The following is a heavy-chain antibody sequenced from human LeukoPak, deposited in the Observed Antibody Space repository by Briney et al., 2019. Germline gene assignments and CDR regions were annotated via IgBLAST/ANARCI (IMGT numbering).Heavy chain of an antibody. CDR1: GFSFSSYA. Sequence: PWGSLRLSCAASGFSFSSYAMSWVRQAPGKGLEWLSTIGGGGENTYYADSVRGRFTISRDNSKNTVYLQMKSLRAEDTAVYFCAKVFTGSSDYWGQGTLVTVSS. CDR3: AKVFTGSSDY. V-gene: IGHV3-23*01. J-gene: IGHJ4*02. D-gene: IGHD3-10*01. CDR2: IGGGGENT.